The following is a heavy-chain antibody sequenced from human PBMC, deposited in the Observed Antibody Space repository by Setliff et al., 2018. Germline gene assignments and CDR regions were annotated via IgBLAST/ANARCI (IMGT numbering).Heavy chain of an antibody. CDR2: ITSDGGSS. CDR1: GFVFNSYA. CDR3: ARVSEYSNYRDF. Sequence: GGSLRLSCTASGFVFNSYAMHWVRQVPGKGLEFVASITSDGGSSYYANPVKGRFVISRDNSKNTLSPHMDSLRADDMALYYCARVSEYSNYRDFWGQGSLVTVSS. J-gene: IGHJ4*02. V-gene: IGHV3-64*01. D-gene: IGHD6-6*01.